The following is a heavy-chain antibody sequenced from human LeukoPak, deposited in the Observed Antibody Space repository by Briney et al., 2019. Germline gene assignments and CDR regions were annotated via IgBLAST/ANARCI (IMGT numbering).Heavy chain of an antibody. CDR2: IGGSGDKT. J-gene: IGHJ4*02. V-gene: IGHV3-23*01. CDR3: VRRGDASSGWGDHDF. CDR1: GFTFKRNA. Sequence: AGGSLRLSCAVSGFTFKRNAISWVRQAPGKGLEWVSTIGGSGDKTFYADSVKGRFTISRDNSKNMVHLQMNSLTGEDTALYYCVRRGDASSGWGDHDFWGQGALVTVSS. D-gene: IGHD6-19*01.